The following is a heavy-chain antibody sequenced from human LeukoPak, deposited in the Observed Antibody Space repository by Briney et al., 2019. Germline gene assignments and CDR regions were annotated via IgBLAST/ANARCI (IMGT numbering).Heavy chain of an antibody. V-gene: IGHV5-51*01. J-gene: IGHJ5*02. Sequence: GESLKISCKGSGYRFTDYWIAWVRQMPGKGLEWMGIIYPGDSDSRYSPSFQGQVTFSADKSISTAYLQWSSLKASDTAMYYCAXXSYCXXTSCXXXXFDPWGQGTLVTVSS. CDR2: IYPGDSDS. CDR3: AXXSYCXXTSCXXXXFDP. D-gene: IGHD2-2*01. CDR1: GYRFTDYW.